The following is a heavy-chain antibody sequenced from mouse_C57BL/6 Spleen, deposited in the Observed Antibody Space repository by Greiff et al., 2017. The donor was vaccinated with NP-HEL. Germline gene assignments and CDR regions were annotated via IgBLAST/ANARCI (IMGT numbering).Heavy chain of an antibody. CDR1: GFTFSDYY. V-gene: IGHV5-16*01. CDR3: ARDRRGYRRDYAMDY. J-gene: IGHJ4*01. Sequence: EVQLVGSEGGLVQPGSSMKLSCTASGFTFSDYYMAWVRQVPEKGLEWVANINYDGSSTYYLDSLKSRFIISRDNAKNILYLQMSSLKSEDTATYYCARDRRGYRRDYAMDYWGQGTSVTVSS. D-gene: IGHD2-14*01. CDR2: INYDGSST.